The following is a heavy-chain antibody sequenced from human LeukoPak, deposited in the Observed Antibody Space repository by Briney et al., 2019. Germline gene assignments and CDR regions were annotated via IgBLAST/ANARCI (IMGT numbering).Heavy chain of an antibody. CDR3: ARLTTLSNYYDSSGYGYYFDY. Sequence: SETLSLTCAVYGGSFSGYYWSWIRQPPGKGLEWIGEINHSGSTNYNPSLKSRVTISVDTSKNQFSLKLSSVTAADTAVYYCARLTTLSNYYDSSGYGYYFDYWGQGTLVTVSS. CDR2: INHSGST. J-gene: IGHJ4*02. CDR1: GGSFSGYY. V-gene: IGHV4-34*01. D-gene: IGHD3-22*01.